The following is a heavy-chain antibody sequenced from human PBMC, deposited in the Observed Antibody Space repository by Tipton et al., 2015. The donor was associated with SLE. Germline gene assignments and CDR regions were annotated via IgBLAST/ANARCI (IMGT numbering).Heavy chain of an antibody. CDR1: GYTFATYG. V-gene: IGHV1-3*01. J-gene: IGHJ4*02. CDR3: ARSETLGGTLYFDF. Sequence: QSGPEVKKPGASVKVSCKASGYTFATYGIHWVRQAPGQSLEWMGWINAGDGSTRYSQKFQSRVTITRDTSATTAYMELSGLKSEDTAMYYCARSETLGGTLYFDFWGQGTPITVSS. CDR2: INAGDGST. D-gene: IGHD1-26*01.